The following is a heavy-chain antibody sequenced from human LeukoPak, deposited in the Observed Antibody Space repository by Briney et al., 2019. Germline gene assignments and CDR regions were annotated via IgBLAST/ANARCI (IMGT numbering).Heavy chain of an antibody. Sequence: ETLSLTCTVSGGSISSSSYYWGWIRQPPGKGLEWVSLISGNDGSTYDADSVKGRFTISRDNSKNTLYLQMSSLRADDTAVYYCARRSVTTIDYWGQGTLVTVSS. CDR2: ISGNDGST. V-gene: IGHV3-23*01. CDR3: ARRSVTTIDY. D-gene: IGHD4-17*01. CDR1: GGSISSSSYY. J-gene: IGHJ4*02.